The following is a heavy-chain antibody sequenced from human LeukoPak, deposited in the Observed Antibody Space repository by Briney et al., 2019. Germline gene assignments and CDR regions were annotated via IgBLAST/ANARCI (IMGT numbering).Heavy chain of an antibody. D-gene: IGHD3-10*01. V-gene: IGHV4-4*07. CDR1: GGSISSYY. CDR2: ILNGGST. Sequence: NPSETLSLTCTVSGGSISSYYWTWIRQPAGKGLEWIGRILNGGSTNYNPSPKSRLTMSVDTSKNQFSLKLNSVTAADTAVYYCTRGSMGGSGSYYKDYYYGMDVWGQGTTVTVS. J-gene: IGHJ6*02. CDR3: TRGSMGGSGSYYKDYYYGMDV.